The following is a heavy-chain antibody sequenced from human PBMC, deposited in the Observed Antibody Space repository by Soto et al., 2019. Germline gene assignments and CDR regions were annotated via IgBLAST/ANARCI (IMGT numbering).Heavy chain of an antibody. D-gene: IGHD2-21*02. CDR3: ARHSSDFYGWLDP. Sequence: QVQLLQSGAEVKEPGASVRVSCKASGYTFYNYAVTWVRQAPGQGLEGMGWYNPVIVYGQSAKKFQGRVSMTTDTSTNTAYMELKSLRSADTAVYYCARHSSDFYGWLDPWGQGTLVTVSS. CDR2: YNPVIVYG. CDR1: GYTFYNYA. V-gene: IGHV1-18*04. J-gene: IGHJ5*02.